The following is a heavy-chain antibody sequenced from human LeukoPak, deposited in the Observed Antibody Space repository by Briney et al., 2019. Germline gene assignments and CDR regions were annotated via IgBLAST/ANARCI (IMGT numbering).Heavy chain of an antibody. CDR3: ASSSWHPLVDYYYGMDV. CDR1: GGSFSGYY. CDR2: INHSGST. D-gene: IGHD6-13*01. V-gene: IGHV4-34*01. Sequence: SETLSLTCAVYGGSFSGYYRSWIRQPPGKGLEWIGEINHSGSTNYNPSLKSRVTISVDTSKNQFSLKLSSVTAADTAVYYCASSSWHPLVDYYYGMDVWGQGTTVTVSS. J-gene: IGHJ6*02.